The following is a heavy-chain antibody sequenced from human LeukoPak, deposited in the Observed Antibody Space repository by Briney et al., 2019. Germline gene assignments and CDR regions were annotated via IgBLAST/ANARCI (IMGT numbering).Heavy chain of an antibody. CDR1: GFTFSNHA. V-gene: IGHV3-23*01. J-gene: IGHJ6*02. CDR3: AKDGGGSLEWLPPMDV. Sequence: GGSLRLSCAASGFTFSNHAMGWVRQAPEEGLEWVSSITGSGGSTYYGDSVKGRFTISRGNSKNTLYLQMNRLRVEDTAVYYCAKDGGGSLEWLPPMDVWGRGTTVTVSS. D-gene: IGHD3-3*01. CDR2: ITGSGGST.